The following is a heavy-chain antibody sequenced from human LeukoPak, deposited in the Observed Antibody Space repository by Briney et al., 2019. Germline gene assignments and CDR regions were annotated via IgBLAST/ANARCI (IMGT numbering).Heavy chain of an antibody. D-gene: IGHD3-22*01. Sequence: SETLSLTCAVYGGSFSGYYWSWIRQPPGKGLEWIGEINHSGSTNYNPSLKSRVTISVDTSKNQFSLKLSSVTAADTAVYYCARGSTMIVVVITPYNWFDPWGQGILVTVSS. J-gene: IGHJ5*02. CDR2: INHSGST. V-gene: IGHV4-34*01. CDR3: ARGSTMIVVVITPYNWFDP. CDR1: GGSFSGYY.